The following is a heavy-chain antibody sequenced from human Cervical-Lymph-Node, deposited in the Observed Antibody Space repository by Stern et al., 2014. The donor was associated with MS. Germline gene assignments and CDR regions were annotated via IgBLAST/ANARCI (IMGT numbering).Heavy chain of an antibody. CDR1: GGSIRTFS. D-gene: IGHD4-23*01. J-gene: IGHJ4*02. CDR2: VYYNGAT. Sequence: QVQLQESGPGLVKPSETLSLTCTVSGGSIRTFSWSWMRQPPGRGLEWIGFVYYNGATTHNPSLKSRVTMSVDTSKSQLSLRLHSVTAADTAVYYCARHSVGVKDFDSWGQGTLVTVSS. CDR3: ARHSVGVKDFDS. V-gene: IGHV4-59*01.